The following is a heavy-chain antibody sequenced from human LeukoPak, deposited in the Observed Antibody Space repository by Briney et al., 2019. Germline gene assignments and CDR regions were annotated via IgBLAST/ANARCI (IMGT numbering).Heavy chain of an antibody. J-gene: IGHJ3*02. CDR1: GGTFSSYA. CDR3: ASTNDSSGHDAFDI. CDR2: IIPIFGTA. D-gene: IGHD3-22*01. V-gene: IGHV1-69*05. Sequence: ASVKVSCKASGGTFSSYAINWVRQAPGQGLEWMGGIIPIFGTANYAQKFQGRVTLTTDESTSTAYMELSSLRSEDTAVYYCASTNDSSGHDAFDIWGQGTMVTVSS.